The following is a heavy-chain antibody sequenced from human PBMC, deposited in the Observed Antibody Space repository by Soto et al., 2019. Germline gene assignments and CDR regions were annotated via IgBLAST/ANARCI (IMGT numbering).Heavy chain of an antibody. CDR1: GGTFSSYA. D-gene: IGHD1-26*01. V-gene: IGHV1-69*13. Sequence: ASVKVSCKASGGTFSSYAISWVRQAPGQGLEWMGGIIPIFGTANYAQKFQGRVTITADESTSTAYMELSSLRSEDTAVYYCARAPGEWELPSNWFDPWGQGTLVTVSS. CDR2: IIPIFGTA. J-gene: IGHJ5*02. CDR3: ARAPGEWELPSNWFDP.